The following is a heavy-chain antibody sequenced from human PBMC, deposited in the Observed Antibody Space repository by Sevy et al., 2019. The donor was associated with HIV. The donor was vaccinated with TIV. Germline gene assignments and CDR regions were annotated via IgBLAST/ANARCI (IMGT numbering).Heavy chain of an antibody. J-gene: IGHJ4*02. Sequence: GESLKISCATSGFTFSDYGMHWVRQAPGQGLEWVAFTRYDGSTKSYSDSVKGRFTISRDNPKNTLYLQMNSLRADDTAVYYCAKDLTVRYSTSSGDFDYWGQGSLVTVSS. CDR3: AKDLTVRYSTSSGDFDY. CDR1: GFTFSDYG. CDR2: TRYDGSTK. V-gene: IGHV3-30*02. D-gene: IGHD6-6*01.